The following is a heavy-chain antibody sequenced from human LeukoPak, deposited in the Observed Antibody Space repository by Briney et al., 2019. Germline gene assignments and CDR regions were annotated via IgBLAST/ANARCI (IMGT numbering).Heavy chain of an antibody. CDR3: ARGGSFLSAFDI. Sequence: GGSLRLSCAASGFTVSSNYMSWVRQAPGKGLEWVSIIYSGGSTFYADSVKGRFTISRDNSKNTLYLQMNSLRAEDTAVYYCARGGSFLSAFDIWGQGTMVTVSS. J-gene: IGHJ3*02. V-gene: IGHV3-53*01. CDR2: IYSGGST. D-gene: IGHD1-26*01. CDR1: GFTVSSNY.